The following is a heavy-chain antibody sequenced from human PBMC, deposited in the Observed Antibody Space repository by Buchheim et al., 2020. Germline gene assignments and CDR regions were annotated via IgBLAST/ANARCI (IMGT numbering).Heavy chain of an antibody. CDR3: AKDKAAPADYYFDY. D-gene: IGHD2-2*01. CDR1: GFTFSSYA. J-gene: IGHJ4*02. V-gene: IGHV3-30*18. CDR2: TSNDGRDT. Sequence: QVQLVESGGGVVQPGRSLRLSCAASGFTFSSYAMHWVRQAPGKGLEWVTVTSNDGRDTHYADSVRGRFTISRDNSKNTLVLQMNSLRPEDTAVYYCAKDKAAPADYYFDYWGQGTL.